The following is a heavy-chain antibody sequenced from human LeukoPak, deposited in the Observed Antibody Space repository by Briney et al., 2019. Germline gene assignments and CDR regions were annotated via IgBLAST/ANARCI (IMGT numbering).Heavy chain of an antibody. J-gene: IGHJ5*02. CDR2: FGVISDT. CDR1: GFTFSSYA. CDR3: ARTRGWFDP. V-gene: IGHV3-23*01. D-gene: IGHD1-14*01. Sequence: PGGSLRLSCAATGFTFSSYAMTWVRQAPGKGLEWVSAFGVISDTYYADSVKGRFTISRDNSKNTVFLQMNSLRADGTAVYYCARTRGWFDPWGPGTLVTVSS.